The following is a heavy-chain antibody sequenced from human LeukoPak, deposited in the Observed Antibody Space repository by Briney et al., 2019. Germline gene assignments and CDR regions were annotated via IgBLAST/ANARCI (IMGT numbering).Heavy chain of an antibody. V-gene: IGHV3-30*02. CDR2: IRYDGSNK. Sequence: PGGSLRLSCAASGFTFSSYAMHWVRQAPGKGLEWVAFIRYDGSNKYYADSVKGRFTISRDNSKNTLYLQMNSLRAEDTAVYYCAKDLTTVVNNDAFDIWGQGTMVTVSS. D-gene: IGHD4-23*01. J-gene: IGHJ3*02. CDR3: AKDLTTVVNNDAFDI. CDR1: GFTFSSYA.